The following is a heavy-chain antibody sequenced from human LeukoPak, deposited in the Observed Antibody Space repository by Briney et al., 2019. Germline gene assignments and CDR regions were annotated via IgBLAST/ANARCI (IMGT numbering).Heavy chain of an antibody. D-gene: IGHD2-8*01. CDR1: GFIYTSYA. J-gene: IGHJ4*02. CDR2: ISGSGDST. V-gene: IGHV3-23*01. Sequence: PGGSLRLSSAASGFIYTSYAMSWVRQAPGKGLEWVSTISGSGDSTYYADSVKGRFTISTVNSKNTVCLHMNSLRARDTAVYYCAKNPVCNNDVWHGHFDYWGQGTLVTVSS. CDR3: AKNPVCNNDVWHGHFDY.